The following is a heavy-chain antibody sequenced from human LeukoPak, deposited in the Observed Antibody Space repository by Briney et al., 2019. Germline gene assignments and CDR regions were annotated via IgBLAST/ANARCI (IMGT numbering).Heavy chain of an antibody. CDR1: TFTFSSYN. V-gene: IGHV3-23*01. D-gene: IGHD3-10*01. J-gene: IGHJ4*02. CDR2: ISGSGGST. Sequence: GGSLRLSCAASTFTFSSYNMNWVRQAPGKGLEWVSAISGSGGSTYYADSVKGRFTISRDNSKNTLYLQMNSLRAEDTAVYYCAKDSYGSGSLYAKHFDYWGQGTLVTVSS. CDR3: AKDSYGSGSLYAKHFDY.